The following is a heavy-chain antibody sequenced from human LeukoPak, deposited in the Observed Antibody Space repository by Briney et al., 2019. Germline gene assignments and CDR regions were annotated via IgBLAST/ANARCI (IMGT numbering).Heavy chain of an antibody. Sequence: ASVKVSCKASGYTFTSYDINWVRQATGQGLEWMGWMNPNSGSTGYAQKFQGRVTMTRNTSISTAYMELSSLRSEDTAVYYCARFGGSYGVLDYWGQGTLVTVSS. D-gene: IGHD1-26*01. CDR1: GYTFTSYD. V-gene: IGHV1-8*01. CDR3: ARFGGSYGVLDY. CDR2: MNPNSGST. J-gene: IGHJ4*02.